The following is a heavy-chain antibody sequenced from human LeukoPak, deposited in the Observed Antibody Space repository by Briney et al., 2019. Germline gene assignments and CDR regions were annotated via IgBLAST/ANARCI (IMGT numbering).Heavy chain of an antibody. Sequence: GASVKVSCKASGYTFTSYDINWVRQATGQGLEWMGWMNPNSGNTGYAQKFQGRVTITRNTSISTAYMELSSLRSEDTAVYYCAGGCRGIRTFGYWGQGTLVTVSS. CDR3: AGGCRGIRTFGY. J-gene: IGHJ4*02. CDR1: GYTFTSYD. CDR2: MNPNSGNT. V-gene: IGHV1-8*01. D-gene: IGHD1-26*01.